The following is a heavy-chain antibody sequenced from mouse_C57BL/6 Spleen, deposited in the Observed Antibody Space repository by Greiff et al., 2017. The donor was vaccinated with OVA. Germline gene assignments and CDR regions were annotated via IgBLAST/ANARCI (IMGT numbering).Heavy chain of an antibody. D-gene: IGHD1-1*01. Sequence: QVQLQQPGPELVKPGASVKLSCKASGYTFTSYWMHWVKQRPGQGLEWIGNINPSNGGTNYNEKFKSKATLTVDKSSSTAYMQLSSLTSEDSAVYYCAREGITTVVSDWYFDVWGTGTTVTVSS. CDR2: INPSNGGT. V-gene: IGHV1-53*01. CDR3: AREGITTVVSDWYFDV. CDR1: GYTFTSYW. J-gene: IGHJ1*03.